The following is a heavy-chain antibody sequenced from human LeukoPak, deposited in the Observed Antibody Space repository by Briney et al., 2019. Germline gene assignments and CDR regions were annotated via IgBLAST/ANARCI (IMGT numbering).Heavy chain of an antibody. D-gene: IGHD6-6*01. V-gene: IGHV4-34*01. J-gene: IGHJ4*02. CDR3: ARGLSSSSRFPFDH. Sequence: SETLSLTCAVYGESFSGYYWTWIRQPPGKGLEWIGEINHYGSTNYKSSLKSRVTISVDTSKNQFSLKLSSVTAADTAIYYYARGLSSSSRFPFDHWGQGTLVIVSS. CDR2: INHYGST. CDR1: GESFSGYY.